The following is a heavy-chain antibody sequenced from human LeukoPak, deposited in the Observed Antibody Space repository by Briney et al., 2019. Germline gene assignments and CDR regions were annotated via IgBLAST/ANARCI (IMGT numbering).Heavy chain of an antibody. Sequence: GGTLRLSCAASGFTFSSYGMSWVRQAPGKGLVWVSRINSDGSSTSYADSVKGRFTISRDNAKNTLYLQMNSLRAEDTAVYYCARVPRSGYFPMVDIWGQGIMVTVSS. CDR2: INSDGSST. J-gene: IGHJ3*02. CDR3: ARVPRSGYFPMVDI. D-gene: IGHD5-12*01. V-gene: IGHV3-74*01. CDR1: GFTFSSYG.